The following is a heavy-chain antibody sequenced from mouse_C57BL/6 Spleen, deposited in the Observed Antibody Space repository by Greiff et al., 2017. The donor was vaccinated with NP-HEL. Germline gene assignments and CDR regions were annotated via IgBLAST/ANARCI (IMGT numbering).Heavy chain of an antibody. V-gene: IGHV1-64*01. CDR1: GYTFTSYW. CDR3: ARKGVLGTEFDY. CDR2: IHPNSGST. Sequence: VQLQQPGAELVKPGASVKLSCKASGYTFTSYWMHWVKQKPGQGLEWIGMIHPNSGSTNYNEKFKSKATLTVDKSSSTAYMQLSSLTSEDSAVYYCARKGVLGTEFDYWGQGTTLTVSS. D-gene: IGHD3-3*01. J-gene: IGHJ2*01.